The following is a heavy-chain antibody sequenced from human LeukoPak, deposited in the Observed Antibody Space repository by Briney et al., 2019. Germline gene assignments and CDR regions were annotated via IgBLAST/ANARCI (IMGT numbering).Heavy chain of an antibody. CDR1: GGSISSGGYS. D-gene: IGHD3-3*01. Sequence: SETLSLTCAVSGGSISSGGYSWSWIRQPPGKGLEWVGSMYYLGSTFYNPSLRSRVTISVDTSKSQFSLKLTSVTAADTAVYYCASSQRWGGYWGQGTLVTVSS. CDR3: ASSQRWGGY. J-gene: IGHJ4*02. V-gene: IGHV4-39*01. CDR2: MYYLGST.